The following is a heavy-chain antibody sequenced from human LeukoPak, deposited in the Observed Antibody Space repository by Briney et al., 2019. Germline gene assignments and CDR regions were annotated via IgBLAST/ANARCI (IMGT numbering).Heavy chain of an antibody. J-gene: IGHJ4*02. CDR2: IKSKTVGGTT. V-gene: IGHV3-15*01. Sequence: GGSLRLSCAASGFTFSNAWMSWVRQAPGKGLEWVGRIKSKTVGGTTDYAAPVKGRFTISRDDSKNTLYLQMNSLKTEDTAVYYCTTRGGFLDYWGQGTLVTVSS. CDR3: TTRGGFLDY. CDR1: GFTFSNAW. D-gene: IGHD3-16*01.